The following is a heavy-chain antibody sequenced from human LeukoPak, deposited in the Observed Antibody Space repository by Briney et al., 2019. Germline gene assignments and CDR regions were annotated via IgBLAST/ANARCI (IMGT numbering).Heavy chain of an antibody. J-gene: IGHJ6*02. CDR1: GFTFSSYS. D-gene: IGHD3-9*01. V-gene: IGHV3-21*04. Sequence: GGSLRLSCAASGFTFSSYSMNWVRQAPGKGLEWVSSISSSSSYINYADSVKGRFTISRDNAKNSLYLQMNSLRAEDTAVYYRARDSPGYFDWLSPYYYGMDVWGQGTTVTVSS. CDR3: ARDSPGYFDWLSPYYYGMDV. CDR2: ISSSSSYI.